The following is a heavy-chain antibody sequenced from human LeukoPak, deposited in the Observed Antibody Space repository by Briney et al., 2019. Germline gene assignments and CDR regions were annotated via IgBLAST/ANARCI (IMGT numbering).Heavy chain of an antibody. D-gene: IGHD4-17*01. V-gene: IGHV1-8*01. Sequence: ASVKVSCKASGYTFTSYDINWVRQATGQGLEWMGWMNPNSGNTGYAQKFQGRVTMTRNTSISTAYMELSSPRSEDTAVYYCARVEVGYGDLYYFDYWGQGALVTVSS. CDR3: ARVEVGYGDLYYFDY. J-gene: IGHJ4*02. CDR1: GYTFTSYD. CDR2: MNPNSGNT.